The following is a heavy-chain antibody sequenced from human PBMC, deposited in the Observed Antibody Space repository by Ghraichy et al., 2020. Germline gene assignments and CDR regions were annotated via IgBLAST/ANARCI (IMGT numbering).Heavy chain of an antibody. CDR1: GYTFTSYG. CDR2: ISAYNGNT. D-gene: IGHD3-3*01. J-gene: IGHJ6*02. Sequence: ASVKVSCKASGYTFTSYGISWVRQAPGQGLEWMGWISAYNGNTNYAQKLQGRVTMTTDTSTSTAYMELRSLRSDDTAVYYCARVFTTYYDFWSGYSPLSNGMDVWGQGTTVTVSS. CDR3: ARVFTTYYDFWSGYSPLSNGMDV. V-gene: IGHV1-18*01.